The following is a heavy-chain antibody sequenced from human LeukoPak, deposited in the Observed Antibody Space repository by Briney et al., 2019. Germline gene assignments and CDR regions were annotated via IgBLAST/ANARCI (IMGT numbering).Heavy chain of an antibody. CDR1: GGSISPYY. CDR3: ARDRWLDN. Sequence: SETLSLTCTVSGGSISPYYWSWIRQPPGKGLEWIGYIYYSGSTNYNPSLKSRVTISLDTSKNQFSLRLTSMTAADTAVYYCARDRWLDNWGQGTLVTVSS. J-gene: IGHJ4*02. CDR2: IYYSGST. V-gene: IGHV4-59*01. D-gene: IGHD5-24*01.